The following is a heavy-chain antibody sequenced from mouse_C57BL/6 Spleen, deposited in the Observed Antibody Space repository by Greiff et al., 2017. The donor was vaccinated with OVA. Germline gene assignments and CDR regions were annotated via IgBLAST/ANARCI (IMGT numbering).Heavy chain of an antibody. D-gene: IGHD2-4*01. CDR1: GFTFSSYG. CDR3: ARLYYDYDGDAY. J-gene: IGHJ3*01. Sequence: EVKVVESGGDLVKPGGSLKLSCAASGFTFSSYGMSWVRQTPDKRLEWVATISSGGSYTYYPDSVKGRFTISRDNAKNTLYLQMSSLKSEDTAMYYCARLYYDYDGDAYWGQGTLVTVSA. CDR2: ISSGGSYT. V-gene: IGHV5-6*01.